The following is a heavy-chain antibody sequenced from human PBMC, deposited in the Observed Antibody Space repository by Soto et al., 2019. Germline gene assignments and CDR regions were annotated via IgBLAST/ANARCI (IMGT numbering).Heavy chain of an antibody. CDR3: ARRYGSCFDY. CDR1: GGSISSYY. J-gene: IGHJ4*02. V-gene: IGHV4-59*08. Sequence: QVQLQESGPGLVKPSETLSLTCTVSGGSISSYYWSWIRQPPGKGLGWIGYIYYSGSTNYNPSLKSRVTIAVDTSKNHFSLKLSSVTAADTAVYYCARRYGSCFDYWCQGTLVTVSS. D-gene: IGHD5-18*01. CDR2: IYYSGST.